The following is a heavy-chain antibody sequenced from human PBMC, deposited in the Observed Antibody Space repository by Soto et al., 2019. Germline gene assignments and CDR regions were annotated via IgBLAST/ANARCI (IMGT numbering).Heavy chain of an antibody. Sequence: QVHLVQSGAEVKKPGASVKVSCKASGYTFTSYGITWVRQAPGQGLEWMGWISAHDGNTDYAQKLQGRVIVTRDTSTNTAYMELRNLISDDTAVYYCARGRYGDYWGQGALVTVSS. CDR2: ISAHDGNT. CDR3: ARGRYGDY. J-gene: IGHJ4*02. V-gene: IGHV1-18*01. D-gene: IGHD1-1*01. CDR1: GYTFTSYG.